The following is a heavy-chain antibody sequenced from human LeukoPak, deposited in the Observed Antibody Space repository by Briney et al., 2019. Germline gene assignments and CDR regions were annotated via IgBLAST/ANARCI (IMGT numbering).Heavy chain of an antibody. J-gene: IGHJ3*02. V-gene: IGHV3-30-3*01. CDR3: AKGLMVYATYDAFDI. CDR1: GFTFSSYA. D-gene: IGHD2-8*01. CDR2: ISYDGSNK. Sequence: PGGSLRLSCAASGFTFSSYAMHWVRQAPGKGLEWVAVISYDGSNKYYADSVKGRFTISRDNSKNTLYLQMNSLRAEDTAVYYCAKGLMVYATYDAFDIWGQGTMVTVSS.